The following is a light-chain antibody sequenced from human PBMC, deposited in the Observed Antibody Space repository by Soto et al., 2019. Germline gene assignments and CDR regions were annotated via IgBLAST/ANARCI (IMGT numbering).Light chain of an antibody. CDR2: EVS. Sequence: QSVLTQPASVSGSPGQSITISCTGTSSDVGSYNYVSWYQQYPGKAPKPLVYEVSNRPSGVSNRFSGSKSGNTASLTISGLQAEDEADYYCSSYTTSNTLVFGTGTKVTVL. J-gene: IGLJ1*01. CDR1: SSDVGSYNY. CDR3: SSYTTSNTLV. V-gene: IGLV2-14*01.